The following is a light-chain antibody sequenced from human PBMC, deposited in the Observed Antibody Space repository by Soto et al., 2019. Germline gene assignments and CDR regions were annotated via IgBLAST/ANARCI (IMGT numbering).Light chain of an antibody. V-gene: IGKV1-5*01. CDR2: GAS. J-gene: IGKJ1*01. Sequence: DIQMTQSPLTLSASVGDRVTITCRASQSINNWLAWYQQKPGKAPELLLYGASSRDSGVPPRFSGSGYGTEFTLSISSLQPDDFATYYCQQYNRYSGMFGQGTKVEV. CDR1: QSINNW. CDR3: QQYNRYSGM.